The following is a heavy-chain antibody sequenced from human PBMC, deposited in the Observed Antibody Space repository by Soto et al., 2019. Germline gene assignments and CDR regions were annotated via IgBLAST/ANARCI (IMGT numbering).Heavy chain of an antibody. J-gene: IGHJ6*02. CDR3: AREVSGPVYYDFWSGYASWRYYYGMDV. CDR1: GGSISSSNW. D-gene: IGHD3-3*01. CDR2: IYHSGST. Sequence: PSETLSLTCAVSGGSISSSNWWSWVRQPPGKGLEWIGEIYHSGSTNYNPSLKSRVTISVDKSKNQFSLKLSSVTAADTAVYYCAREVSGPVYYDFWSGYASWRYYYGMDVWGQGTTVTVSS. V-gene: IGHV4-4*02.